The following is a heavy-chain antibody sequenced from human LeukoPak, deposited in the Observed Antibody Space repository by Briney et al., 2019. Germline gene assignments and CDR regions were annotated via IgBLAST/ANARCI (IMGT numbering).Heavy chain of an antibody. CDR2: IKFNSGGT. CDR3: ARGLSSGGD. D-gene: IGHD6-19*01. CDR1: GYTFTGYY. Sequence: GSVKVSCKASGYTFTGYYMHWVRQAPGQGPEWMGWIKFNSGGTKYAQKFQGRVTMTRDTSISTAYMELSRLRSDDTAVYYCARGLSSGGDWGQGTLVTVSS. J-gene: IGHJ4*02. V-gene: IGHV1-2*02.